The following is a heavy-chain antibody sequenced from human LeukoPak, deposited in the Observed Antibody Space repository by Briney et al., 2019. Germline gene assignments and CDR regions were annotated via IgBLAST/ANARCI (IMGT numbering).Heavy chain of an antibody. CDR3: ARQYYYDSTNPPQDAFDI. CDR2: INYSGST. Sequence: SETLSLTCTVSGGSISSSSYYWGWIRQPPGKGLEWIGSINYSGSTYYNPSLKSRVTISVDTSKNQFSLKLSSVTAADTAVYYCARQYYYDSTNPPQDAFDIWGQGTMVTVSS. V-gene: IGHV4-39*01. CDR1: GGSISSSSYY. J-gene: IGHJ3*02. D-gene: IGHD3-22*01.